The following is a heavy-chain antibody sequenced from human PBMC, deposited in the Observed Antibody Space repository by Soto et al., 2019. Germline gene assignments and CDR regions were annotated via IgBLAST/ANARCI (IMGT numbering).Heavy chain of an antibody. V-gene: IGHV4-61*01. CDR2: IYYSGST. Sequence: TLTLACPVSGCSVSSGCYYWSWIRQPPGKGLEWIGYIYYSGSTNYNPSLKSRVTISVDTSKNQFSLKLSSVTAADTAVYYCTRLIMNYYYYYVMDGWGQGTTVTVSS. CDR1: GCSVSSGCYY. D-gene: IGHD2-8*01. CDR3: TRLIMNYYYYYVMDG. J-gene: IGHJ6*02.